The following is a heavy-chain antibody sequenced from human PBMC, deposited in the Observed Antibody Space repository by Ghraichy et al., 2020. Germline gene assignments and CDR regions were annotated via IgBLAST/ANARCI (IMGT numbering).Heavy chain of an antibody. J-gene: IGHJ6*02. Sequence: GGSLRLSCAASEFTFSNYWMHWVRQAPGKGLVWVSRINSDGSSTIYADSVKGRFTISRDNAKNTLYLQMSSLRAEDTAVYYCARGHYYDMDVWGQGTTVTVSS. CDR2: INSDGSST. CDR3: ARGHYYDMDV. CDR1: EFTFSNYW. V-gene: IGHV3-74*01.